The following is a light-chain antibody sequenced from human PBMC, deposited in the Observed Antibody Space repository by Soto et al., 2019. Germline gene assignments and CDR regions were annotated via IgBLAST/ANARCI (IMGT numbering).Light chain of an antibody. Sequence: EIVLTQSPGTLSLSPGERATLSCRASQSVSSSYLAWYQQKPGQAPRLLIYGASSRATGIPDRFSGSGSGTDFTLTISRLEPXXXXXXXXXXXXSSPPYTFGQGTKLEIK. CDR1: QSVSSSY. J-gene: IGKJ2*01. CDR3: XXXXSSPPYT. CDR2: GAS. V-gene: IGKV3-20*01.